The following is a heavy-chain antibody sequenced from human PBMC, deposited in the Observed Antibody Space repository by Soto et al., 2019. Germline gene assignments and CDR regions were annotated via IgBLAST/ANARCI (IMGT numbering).Heavy chain of an antibody. Sequence: SETLSLTCAVYGGSFSGYYWSWIRQPPGKGLEWIGEINHSGSTNYNPSLKSRVTISVDTSKNQFSLKLSSVTAADTAVYYCAGRSTVTYEILGWFDPRGQGTLVTVSS. D-gene: IGHD4-4*01. J-gene: IGHJ5*02. CDR3: AGRSTVTYEILGWFDP. CDR1: GGSFSGYY. V-gene: IGHV4-34*01. CDR2: INHSGST.